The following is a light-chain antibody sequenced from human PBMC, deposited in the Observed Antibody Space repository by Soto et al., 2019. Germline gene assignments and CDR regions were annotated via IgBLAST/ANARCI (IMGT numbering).Light chain of an antibody. CDR2: RDN. V-gene: IGLV1-47*01. J-gene: IGLJ2*01. CDR1: KSNIGSNH. Sequence: QSVLTQPPSASATPGQEVTISCSGSKSNIGSNHVYWYQQLPGTAPKVLIYRDNQRPSGVPDRFSGSKSGTSASLAISGLRSEDEAHFYCAAWDDSLSGPVFGGGTQLTVL. CDR3: AAWDDSLSGPV.